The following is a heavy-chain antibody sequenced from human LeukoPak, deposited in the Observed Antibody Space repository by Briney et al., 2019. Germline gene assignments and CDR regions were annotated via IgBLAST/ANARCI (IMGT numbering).Heavy chain of an antibody. J-gene: IGHJ4*02. CDR2: IIPIFGTA. D-gene: IGHD3-22*01. CDR1: GGTFSSYA. V-gene: IGHV1-69*13. CDR3: ARDSGNYYDSSGYPYENQFDY. Sequence: RASVKVSCKASGGTFSSYAISWVRQAPGQGLEWMGGIIPIFGTANYAQKFQGRVTITADESTSTAYMELSSLRSEDTAVYYCARDSGNYYDSSGYPYENQFDYWGQGTLVTVSS.